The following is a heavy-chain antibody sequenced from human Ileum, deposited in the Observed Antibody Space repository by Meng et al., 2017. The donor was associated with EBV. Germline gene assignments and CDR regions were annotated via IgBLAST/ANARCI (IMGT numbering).Heavy chain of an antibody. D-gene: IGHD2-8*02. V-gene: IGHV4-61*03. CDR3: AYYTAGRGGVGS. J-gene: IGHJ4*02. Sequence: QVQRKESGPGLVKPSETLSLSCSVSGASVSSGGYHWSWIRQPPGKGLEWIGCMYDSDSGKAKYNPSLNSRVIISLDASKNHFVLKLTSVTAADTAVYYCAYYTAGRGGVGSWGQGTLVTVSS. CDR2: MYDSDSGKA. CDR1: GASVSSGGYH.